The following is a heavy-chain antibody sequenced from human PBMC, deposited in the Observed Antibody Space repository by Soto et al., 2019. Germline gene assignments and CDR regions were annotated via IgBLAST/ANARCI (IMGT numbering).Heavy chain of an antibody. CDR1: GGTFSSYA. Sequence: QVQLVQSGAEVKKPGSSVKVSCKASGGTFSSYAISWVRQAPGQGLEWMGGIIPIFGTANYAQKFQGRVTITADDSTSTAYLELSSLRSEDTAVYYCASSHIGGYYYYYGMDVWGQGTTVTVSS. CDR2: IIPIFGTA. D-gene: IGHD2-21*01. V-gene: IGHV1-69*12. J-gene: IGHJ6*02. CDR3: ASSHIGGYYYYYGMDV.